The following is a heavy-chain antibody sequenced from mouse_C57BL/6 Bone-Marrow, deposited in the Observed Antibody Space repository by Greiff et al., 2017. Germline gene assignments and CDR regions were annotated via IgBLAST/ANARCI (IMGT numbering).Heavy chain of an antibody. CDR1: GYTFTSYW. CDR3: ARNGYYYGSSWFAY. D-gene: IGHD1-1*01. J-gene: IGHJ3*01. CDR2: IHPNSGST. Sequence: VKLQQPGAELVKPGASVTLSCKASGYTFTSYWMHWVKQRPGQGLEWIGMIHPNSGSTNYNEKFKSKATLTVDKSSSTAYMQLSSLTSEDSAVYYCARNGYYYGSSWFAYWGQGTLVTVSA. V-gene: IGHV1-64*01.